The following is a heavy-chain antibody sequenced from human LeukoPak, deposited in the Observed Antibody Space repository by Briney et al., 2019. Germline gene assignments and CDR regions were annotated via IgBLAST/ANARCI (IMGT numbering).Heavy chain of an antibody. D-gene: IGHD4-17*01. CDR1: GFTFSSSW. V-gene: IGHV3-74*01. J-gene: IGHJ4*02. Sequence: GGSLRLSCAASGFTFSSSWMHWVRQAPGKGLVWVARINTDGSITNYADSEKGRFTISRDSAKSTLYLQMNSLRAEDTAVYYCIRSLNGADDFWGQGTLVTVSS. CDR3: IRSLNGADDF. CDR2: INTDGSIT.